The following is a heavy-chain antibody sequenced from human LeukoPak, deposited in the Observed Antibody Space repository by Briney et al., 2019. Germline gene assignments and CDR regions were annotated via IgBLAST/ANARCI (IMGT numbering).Heavy chain of an antibody. CDR2: IIPILGIA. V-gene: IGHV1-69*04. Sequence: GASVKVSCKASGGTFSSYAISWVRQAPGQGLEWMGRIIPILGIANYAQKFQGRVTITADKSTSTAYMELSSLRSEDTAVYYCARMYADYYYYGMDVWGQGTTVTVSS. CDR1: GGTFSSYA. D-gene: IGHD2-8*01. CDR3: ARMYADYYYYGMDV. J-gene: IGHJ6*02.